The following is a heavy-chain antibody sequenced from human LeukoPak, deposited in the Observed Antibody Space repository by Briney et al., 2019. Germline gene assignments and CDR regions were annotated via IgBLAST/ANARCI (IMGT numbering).Heavy chain of an antibody. CDR2: ISYDGSNK. Sequence: GGSLRLSCAASGFTFSSYGMHWVRQAPGKGLEWVAVISYDGSNKYYADSVKGRFTISRDNSKNTLYLQMNSLRAEDTAVYYCAKGRQYCSSTSCYRGAFDIWGQGTMVTVSS. CDR3: AKGRQYCSSTSCYRGAFDI. D-gene: IGHD2-2*01. CDR1: GFTFSSYG. J-gene: IGHJ3*02. V-gene: IGHV3-30*18.